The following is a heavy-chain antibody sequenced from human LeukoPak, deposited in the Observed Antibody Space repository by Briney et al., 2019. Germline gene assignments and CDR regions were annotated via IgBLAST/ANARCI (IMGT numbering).Heavy chain of an antibody. CDR2: ISSSSSYI. CDR1: GFTFSSYS. CDR3: ATTEGCYDSSGYNYGMDV. V-gene: IGHV3-21*01. Sequence: GGSLRLSCAASGFTFSSYSMNWVRQAPGKGLEWVSSISSSSSYIYYADSVKGRFTISRDNAKNSLYLQMNSLRAEDTAVYYCATTEGCYDSSGYNYGMDVWAKGPRSPSP. J-gene: IGHJ6*02. D-gene: IGHD3-22*01.